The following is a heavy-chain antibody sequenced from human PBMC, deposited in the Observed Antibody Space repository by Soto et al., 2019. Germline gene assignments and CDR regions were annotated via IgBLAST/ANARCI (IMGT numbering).Heavy chain of an antibody. Sequence: ASVKVSCKASGYTFTSYGISWVRQAPGQGLEWMGWISAYNGNTNYSRKFQGRVTNARDMSASTAYIEVTSLASEDTAIYYCAREGAHYTPLDHWGQGTLVTVSS. D-gene: IGHD2-15*01. CDR3: AREGAHYTPLDH. J-gene: IGHJ4*02. V-gene: IGHV1-18*01. CDR1: GYTFTSYG. CDR2: ISAYNGNT.